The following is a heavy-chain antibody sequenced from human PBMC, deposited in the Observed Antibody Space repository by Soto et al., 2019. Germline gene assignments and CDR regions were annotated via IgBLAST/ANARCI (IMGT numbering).Heavy chain of an antibody. J-gene: IGHJ3*02. Sequence: GASVKVSCKASGGTFSSYTISWGRQAPGQGLEWMGRIIPILGIANYAQKFQGRVTITADKSTSTAYMELSSLRSEDTAVYYCARDRTDIVVVPAGSPDAFDIWGQGTMVTVSS. CDR1: GGTFSSYT. D-gene: IGHD2-2*01. CDR3: ARDRTDIVVVPAGSPDAFDI. V-gene: IGHV1-69*04. CDR2: IIPILGIA.